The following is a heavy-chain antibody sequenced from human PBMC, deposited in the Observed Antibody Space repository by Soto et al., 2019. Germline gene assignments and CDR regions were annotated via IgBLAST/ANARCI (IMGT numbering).Heavy chain of an antibody. CDR3: ARANGHYYGSGSYFTYSHYMDV. D-gene: IGHD3-10*01. CDR2: IYYSGST. CDR1: GGSXSSYY. J-gene: IGHJ6*03. Sequence: SETLSLTCTVSGGSXSSYYWSWIRQPPGKGLEWIGYIYYSGSTNYNPSLKSRVTISVDTSKNQFSLKLSSVTAADTAVYYCARANGHYYGSGSYFTYSHYMDVWGKGTTVTVSS. V-gene: IGHV4-59*01.